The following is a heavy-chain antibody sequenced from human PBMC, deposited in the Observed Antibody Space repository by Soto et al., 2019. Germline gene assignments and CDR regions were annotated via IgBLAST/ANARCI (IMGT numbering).Heavy chain of an antibody. D-gene: IGHD3-10*01. V-gene: IGHV3-30-3*01. CDR2: ISYDVSNK. Sequence: GGSLRLSCAASGFTFSSYAMHWVRQAPGKGLEWVAVISYDVSNKYYADSVKGRFTISRDNSKNTLYLQMNSLRAEDTAVYYCARDGQLWFGELSHGMDVWGQGTRVTVSS. CDR1: GFTFSSYA. CDR3: ARDGQLWFGELSHGMDV. J-gene: IGHJ6*02.